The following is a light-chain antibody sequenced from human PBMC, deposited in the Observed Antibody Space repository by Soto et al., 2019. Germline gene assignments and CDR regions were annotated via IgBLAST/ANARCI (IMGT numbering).Light chain of an antibody. CDR2: DAS. Sequence: EFVLTRSPGTVSLSPGERATLSCRASQTVRNNYLAWYQQKPGQAPRLLIYDASSRATGIPDRFSGGGSGTDFTLTISRLEPEDFAVYYCQQFSSYPLTFGGGTTGDIK. CDR1: QTVRNNY. J-gene: IGKJ4*01. V-gene: IGKV3-20*01. CDR3: QQFSSYPLT.